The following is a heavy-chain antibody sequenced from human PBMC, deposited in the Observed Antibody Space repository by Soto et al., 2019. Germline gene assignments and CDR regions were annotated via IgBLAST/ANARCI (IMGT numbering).Heavy chain of an antibody. CDR3: ARESITMVRGVDY. CDR2: MWYDGSNK. J-gene: IGHJ4*02. Sequence: QVQLVESGGVVVQPGRSLRLSCAASGFTFSSYGMHWVRQAPGKGLEWVAVMWYDGSNKYYGDSVKGRFTISRDNSKNTLYLQMNSLRAEDTAVYYCARESITMVRGVDYWGQGTLVTVSS. CDR1: GFTFSSYG. V-gene: IGHV3-33*01. D-gene: IGHD3-10*01.